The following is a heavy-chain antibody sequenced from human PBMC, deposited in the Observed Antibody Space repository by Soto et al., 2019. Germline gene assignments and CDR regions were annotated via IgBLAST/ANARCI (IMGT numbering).Heavy chain of an antibody. J-gene: IGHJ3*01. Sequence: EVQLLESGGGLVQPGGSLRLACAAAGFTFNNYAMNWVRQAPGRGLEWVSIISPNGDSTYYADSVKGQFTISRDNCQNNVFLQRNILRAEDTAIYLCAKVRLTDDLRYDPHLCGEGTLVTVYS. CDR3: AKVRLTDDLRYDPHL. CDR2: ISPNGDST. CDR1: GFTFNNYA. D-gene: IGHD3-16*01. V-gene: IGHV3-23*01.